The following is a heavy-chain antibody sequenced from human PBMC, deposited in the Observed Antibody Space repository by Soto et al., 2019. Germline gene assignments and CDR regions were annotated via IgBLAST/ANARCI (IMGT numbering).Heavy chain of an antibody. CDR3: AKHEGYCSNTTCSNFDY. CDR1: GFTSTSYW. J-gene: IGHJ4*02. V-gene: IGHV5-51*01. D-gene: IGHD2-2*01. Sequence: GESLKISCKGSGFTSTSYWIAWVRQMPGKGLEWMGIIYPGDSDSSYSPSFQGQVTISADKSINTAYLHWSSLKASDTAIYYCAKHEGYCSNTTCSNFDYWGQGTLVTVPS. CDR2: IYPGDSDS.